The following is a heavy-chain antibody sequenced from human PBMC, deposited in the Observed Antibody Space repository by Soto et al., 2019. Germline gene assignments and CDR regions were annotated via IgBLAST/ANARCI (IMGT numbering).Heavy chain of an antibody. CDR1: GFTVSSNY. CDR2: IYTGGAT. V-gene: IGHV3-66*01. J-gene: IGHJ4*02. D-gene: IGHD3-16*01. Sequence: GGSLRLSCAASGFTVSSNYMSWVRQAPGKGLEWVSVIYTGGATYYADSVRGRFTISRDISKNTLYLQMNSLRAEDTAVYYCARDPLTPSRGEYWGQGTLVTVSS. CDR3: ARDPLTPSRGEY.